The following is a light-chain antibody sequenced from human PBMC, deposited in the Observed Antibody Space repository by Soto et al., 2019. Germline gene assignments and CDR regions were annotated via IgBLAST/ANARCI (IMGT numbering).Light chain of an antibody. V-gene: IGKV3-11*01. Sequence: EIVLTQSPVTLSLSPGERATLACRASQSVTTFLAWYQQKPGQAPRLLIYDASKRATGIPARFSGSGSGTDFTLTTSSLEPEDFAVYYCQQRINWPLTFGGGTKVEIK. CDR3: QQRINWPLT. CDR1: QSVTTF. J-gene: IGKJ4*01. CDR2: DAS.